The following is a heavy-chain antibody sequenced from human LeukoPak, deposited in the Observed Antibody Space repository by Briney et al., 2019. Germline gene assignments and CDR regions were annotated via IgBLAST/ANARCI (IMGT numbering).Heavy chain of an antibody. Sequence: GGSLRLSCAASGFTFTSHWMHWVRQVPGKGLVCVARINGDGSTTTYADSVKGRFTVSRDNAKTTVYLQMNSLRVEDTAVYYCARGSYTYGRDAFDMWGQGTMVTVVS. CDR3: ARGSYTYGRDAFDM. CDR1: GFTFTSHW. J-gene: IGHJ3*02. CDR2: INGDGSTT. D-gene: IGHD3-10*01. V-gene: IGHV3-74*03.